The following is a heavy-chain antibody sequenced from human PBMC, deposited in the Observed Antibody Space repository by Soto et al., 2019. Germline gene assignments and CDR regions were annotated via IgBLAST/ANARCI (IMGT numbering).Heavy chain of an antibody. CDR3: AKEPRRLEPRRGWFDP. CDR2: ISGSGGST. J-gene: IGHJ5*02. D-gene: IGHD1-1*01. CDR1: GFTFSSYA. Sequence: PGGSLRLSCAASGFTFSSYAMSWVRQAPGKGLEWVSAISGSGGSTYYADSGKGRFTISRDNSKNTLYLQMNSLRAEDTAVYYCAKEPRRLEPRRGWFDPWGQGTLVTVSS. V-gene: IGHV3-23*01.